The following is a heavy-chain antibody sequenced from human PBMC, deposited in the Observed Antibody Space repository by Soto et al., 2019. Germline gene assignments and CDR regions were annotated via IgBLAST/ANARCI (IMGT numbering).Heavy chain of an antibody. Sequence: VQLVESGGGLVQPGSSLRLSCAASGFTFDDYAMHWVRQAPGKGLEWVSGISWKSGSVDYADSVKGRFTISRDNSKNSLYLQMISLRAEDTALYFCAKEIASSTFYLDYWGQGTLVTVSS. V-gene: IGHV3-9*01. CDR1: GFTFDDYA. CDR3: AKEIASSTFYLDY. CDR2: ISWKSGSV. J-gene: IGHJ4*02. D-gene: IGHD2-2*01.